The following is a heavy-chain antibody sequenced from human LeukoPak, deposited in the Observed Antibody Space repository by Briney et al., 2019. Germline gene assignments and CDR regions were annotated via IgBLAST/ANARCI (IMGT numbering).Heavy chain of an antibody. V-gene: IGHV1-8*01. CDR2: MNPNSGNT. Sequence: ASVKVSCKASGYTFTSYDINWVRQATGQGLAWVGWMNPNSGNTGYAQKLQGRVTMTRNTSISTAYMELSSLRSEDTAGYYCARGDSSGYLYCQHWGQGTLVTVSS. J-gene: IGHJ1*01. CDR3: ARGDSSGYLYCQH. D-gene: IGHD3-22*01. CDR1: GYTFTSYD.